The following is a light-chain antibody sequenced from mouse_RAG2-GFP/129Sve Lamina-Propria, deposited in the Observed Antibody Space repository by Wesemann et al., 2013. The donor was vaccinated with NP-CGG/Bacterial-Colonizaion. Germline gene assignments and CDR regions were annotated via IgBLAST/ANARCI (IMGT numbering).Light chain of an antibody. V-gene: IGKV6-15*01. J-gene: IGKJ1*01. CDR3: HQYLSSWT. CDR2: SAS. CDR1: QNVRTA. Sequence: DIVMTQSHKFMSTSVGDRVSITCKASQNVRTAVAWYQQKPGQSPKALIYSASYRYSGVPDRFTGSGSGTDFTLTISSVQAEDVAVYYCHQYLSSWTFGGGTKLEIK.